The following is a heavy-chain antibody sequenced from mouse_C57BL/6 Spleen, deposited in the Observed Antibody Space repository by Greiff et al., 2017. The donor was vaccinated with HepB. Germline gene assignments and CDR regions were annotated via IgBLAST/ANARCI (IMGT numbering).Heavy chain of an antibody. J-gene: IGHJ4*01. Sequence: EVKLMESGPELVKPGASVKISCKASGYSFTGYYMNWVKQSPEKSLEWIGEINPSTGGTTYNQKFKAKATLTVDKSSSTAYMQLKSLTSEDSAVYYCARSRYDDAMDYWGQGTSVTVSS. CDR2: INPSTGGT. CDR3: ARSRYDDAMDY. CDR1: GYSFTGYY. D-gene: IGHD2-12*01. V-gene: IGHV1-42*01.